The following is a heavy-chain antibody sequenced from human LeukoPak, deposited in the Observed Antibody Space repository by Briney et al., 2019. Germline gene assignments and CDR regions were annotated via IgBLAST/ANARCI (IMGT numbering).Heavy chain of an antibody. Sequence: PGGSLRLSCAASGFTFSSYAMSWVRQAPGKGLEWVSAISGSGGSTYYADSVKGRFTISRDNSKNTLYLQMNSLRAEDTAVYYCAKDGTQYYGFWSGYYQDIDYFDYWGQGTLVTVSS. CDR1: GFTFSSYA. CDR3: AKDGTQYYGFWSGYYQDIDYFDY. D-gene: IGHD3-3*01. CDR2: ISGSGGST. V-gene: IGHV3-23*01. J-gene: IGHJ4*02.